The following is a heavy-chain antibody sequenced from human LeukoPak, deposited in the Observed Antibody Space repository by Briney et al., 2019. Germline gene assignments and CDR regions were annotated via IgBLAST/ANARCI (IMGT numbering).Heavy chain of an antibody. J-gene: IGHJ4*02. D-gene: IGHD5-12*01. CDR3: VRDVGVSGYDLLDY. CDR2: IIQDGTNQ. V-gene: IGHV3-7*01. Sequence: GDSLRLSSTASRSTPSHNCMNCVRQAPRRMLDWVAQIIQDGTNQNYIDSVKARFTIPRHNSKKSVFMQINSLRAKTTAVYYCVRDVGVSGYDLLDYWGQGTLVTVSS. CDR1: RSTPSHNC.